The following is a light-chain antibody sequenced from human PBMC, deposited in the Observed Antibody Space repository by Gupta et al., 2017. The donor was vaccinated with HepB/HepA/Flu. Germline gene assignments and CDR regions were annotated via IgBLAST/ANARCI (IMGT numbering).Light chain of an antibody. CDR1: NSDVGHSDF. V-gene: IGLV2-8*01. CDR3: FAYAVANNYV. Sequence: QSTLTHPPSASGSPGQSVTISCTGSNSDVGHSDFVSWYQQYPGKPPRLIIFEVYKRPSGVPDRFSGSKSGNTASLTVSGLQAEDEADYYCFAYAVANNYVFGTGTTVTV. J-gene: IGLJ1*01. CDR2: EVY.